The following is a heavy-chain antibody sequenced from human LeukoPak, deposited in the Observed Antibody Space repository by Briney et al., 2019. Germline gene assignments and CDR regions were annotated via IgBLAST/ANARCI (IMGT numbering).Heavy chain of an antibody. CDR1: GGSISSSSYY. CDR3: ARARTTVVTDYFDY. J-gene: IGHJ4*02. CDR2: IYTSGST. V-gene: IGHV4-39*07. D-gene: IGHD4-23*01. Sequence: SETLSLTCTVSGGSISSSSYYWGWIRQPPGKGLEWIGRIYTSGSTNYNPSLKSRVTISVDTSKNQFSLKLRSVTAADTAVYYCARARTTVVTDYFDYWGQGTLVTVSS.